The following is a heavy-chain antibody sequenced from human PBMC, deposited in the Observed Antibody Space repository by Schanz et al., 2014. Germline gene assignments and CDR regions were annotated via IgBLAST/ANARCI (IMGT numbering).Heavy chain of an antibody. Sequence: EVQLVQSGGGLVQPGGSLRLSCAASGFTFSRYWMQWVRQAPGKGLVWVSRIYMDGSGRDYGDSVKGRFTVSRDNPKKTLYLQMNSLRAEDTAVYYCARDHQWLARYYMDVWGKGTTVTVSS. V-gene: IGHV3-74*01. D-gene: IGHD6-19*01. J-gene: IGHJ6*03. CDR1: GFTFSRYW. CDR3: ARDHQWLARYYMDV. CDR2: IYMDGSGR.